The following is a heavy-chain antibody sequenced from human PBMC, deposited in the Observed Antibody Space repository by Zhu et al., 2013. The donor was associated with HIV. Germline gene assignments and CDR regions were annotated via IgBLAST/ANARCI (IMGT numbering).Heavy chain of an antibody. Sequence: QVQLVQSGPEVKKPGASVKVSCKASGYTFTGYYMLWVRQAPGQGLEWMGWINPNSGGTKYAQKFQGRVTMTRDTSISTAYMELSRLRSDDTAVYYCARDINVVVVTSAFDIWGQGTMVTVSS. D-gene: IGHD2-15*01. CDR1: GYTFTGYY. CDR2: INPNSGGT. J-gene: IGHJ3*02. V-gene: IGHV1-2*02. CDR3: ARDINVVVVTSAFDI.